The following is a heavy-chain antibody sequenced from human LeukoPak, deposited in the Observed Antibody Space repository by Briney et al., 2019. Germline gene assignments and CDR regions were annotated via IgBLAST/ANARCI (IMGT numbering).Heavy chain of an antibody. J-gene: IGHJ4*02. D-gene: IGHD3-16*01. V-gene: IGHV3-21*01. CDR2: ISSSSTYI. CDR1: GFTFRSYS. CDR3: ARDLSLGAPGGFDY. Sequence: GGSLRLSCAASGFTFRSYSMNWVRQVPGKGLEWVSTISSSSTYIYYADSVKGRFTISRDNAENSVYLQMDSLRGDDTAVYYCARDLSLGAPGGFDYWGQGTLVTVSS.